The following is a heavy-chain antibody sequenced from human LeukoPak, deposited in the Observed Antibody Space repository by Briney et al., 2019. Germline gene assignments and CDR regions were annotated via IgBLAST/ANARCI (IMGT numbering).Heavy chain of an antibody. Sequence: ASVNVSYPASVYTFTNYYMHWVRQAPGQGLEWMGWINPNSGGTNYAQKFQGRVTMTRDTSISTAYMELSSLGSDDTAAYSCAKEGVGPTQFCFDYWAQGTPVTVSS. CDR1: VYTFTNYY. D-gene: IGHD1-26*01. CDR3: AKEGVGPTQFCFDY. V-gene: IGHV1-2*02. J-gene: IGHJ4*02. CDR2: INPNSGGT.